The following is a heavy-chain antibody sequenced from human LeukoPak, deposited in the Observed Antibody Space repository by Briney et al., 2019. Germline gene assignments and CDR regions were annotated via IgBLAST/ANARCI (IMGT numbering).Heavy chain of an antibody. Sequence: GGSLRLSCAGSGFTVSSKYMNWVRQAPGKGLEWASSISSSSSYIYYADSVKGRFTISRDNAKNSLYLQVNSLRAEDTAVYYCVRGRYNYGYIFDYWGQGTLVTVSS. CDR2: ISSSSSYI. CDR1: GFTVSSKY. J-gene: IGHJ4*02. D-gene: IGHD5-18*01. CDR3: VRGRYNYGYIFDY. V-gene: IGHV3-21*01.